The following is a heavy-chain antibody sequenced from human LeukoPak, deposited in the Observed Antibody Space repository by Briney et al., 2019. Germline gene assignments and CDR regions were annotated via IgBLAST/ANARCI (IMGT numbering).Heavy chain of an antibody. Sequence: GGSLRLSCAASGFTVSSNYMSWVRQAPGKGLEWVSVIYSGGSTYYADSVKGRFTISRDNSKNTLYLQMNSLRAEDTAVYYCARFAFSYYDSSGYSRYYYYYYGMDVWGQGTTVTVSS. D-gene: IGHD3-22*01. CDR3: ARFAFSYYDSSGYSRYYYYYYGMDV. J-gene: IGHJ6*02. CDR2: IYSGGST. V-gene: IGHV3-66*01. CDR1: GFTVSSNY.